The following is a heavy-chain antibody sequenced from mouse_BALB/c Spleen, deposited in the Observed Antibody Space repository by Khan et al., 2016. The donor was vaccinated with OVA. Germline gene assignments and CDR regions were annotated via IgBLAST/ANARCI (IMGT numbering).Heavy chain of an antibody. D-gene: IGHD1-1*01. J-gene: IGHJ2*02. CDR2: ISYSGNT. CDR3: AIAYGGDFDY. V-gene: IGHV3-2*02. Sequence: EVQLQESGPGLVKPSQSLSLTCTVTGYSITSDYAWNWIRQFPGNKLEWMGFISYSGNTKYNPSLKSRFSITRDTSKNQFFLTLNSVTTEYTDTYYCAIAYGGDFDYWGQGTSLTVSS. CDR1: GYSITSDYA.